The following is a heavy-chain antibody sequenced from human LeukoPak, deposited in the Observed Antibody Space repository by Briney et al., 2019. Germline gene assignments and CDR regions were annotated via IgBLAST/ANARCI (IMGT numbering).Heavy chain of an antibody. Sequence: PGRSLRLSCAASGFTFDDYAMHWVRQAPGKGLEWVSGISWNSGSIGYADSVKGRFTISRDNAKSSLYLQMNSLRAEDTALYYCAKGKLRFGDGGAAFDIWGQGTMVTVSS. CDR2: ISWNSGSI. CDR1: GFTFDDYA. J-gene: IGHJ3*02. D-gene: IGHD3-10*01. V-gene: IGHV3-9*01. CDR3: AKGKLRFGDGGAAFDI.